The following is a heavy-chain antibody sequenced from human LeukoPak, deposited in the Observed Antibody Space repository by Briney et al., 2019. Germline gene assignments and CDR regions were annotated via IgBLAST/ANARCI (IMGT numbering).Heavy chain of an antibody. CDR3: ASGTVTHSDYYYYYYMDV. CDR2: IIPIFGTA. D-gene: IGHD4-17*01. V-gene: IGHV1-69*06. CDR1: GGTFSSYA. Sequence: ASVKVSCKASGGTFSSYAISWVRQAPGQGLEWMGGIIPIFGTANYAQKFQGRVTITADKSTSTAYMELSSLRSEDTAVYYCASGTVTHSDYYYYYYMDVWGKGTTVTVSS. J-gene: IGHJ6*03.